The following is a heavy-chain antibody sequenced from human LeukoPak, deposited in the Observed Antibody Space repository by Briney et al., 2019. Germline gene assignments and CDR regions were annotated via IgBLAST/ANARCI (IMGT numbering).Heavy chain of an antibody. V-gene: IGHV3-11*01. D-gene: IGHD3-16*01. Sequence: PGGSLRLSCTASGFTFTDYYMSWIRQAPGKGLEWLSYISSSGSTIYYADSVKGRFTISRDNSKNTLYLQMNSLRAEDTAVYYCAKDPNGGAFDYWGQGTLVTVSS. CDR1: GFTFTDYY. CDR2: ISSSGSTI. CDR3: AKDPNGGAFDY. J-gene: IGHJ4*02.